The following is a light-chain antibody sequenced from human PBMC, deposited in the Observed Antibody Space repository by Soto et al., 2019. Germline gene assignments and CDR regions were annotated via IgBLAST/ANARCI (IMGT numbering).Light chain of an antibody. V-gene: IGKV1-16*01. CDR3: QKYNSYPLN. Sequence: DIQMTQSPSSRSSCVCDRVIITCRASQDIINNLACFHHKLGNVPNLLIHAASTLESGVPPRFSGSGSGTEFTLTISSLQPDDFVTYYCQKYNSYPLNCGGGSKGVIK. J-gene: IGKJ4*01. CDR1: QDIINN. CDR2: AAS.